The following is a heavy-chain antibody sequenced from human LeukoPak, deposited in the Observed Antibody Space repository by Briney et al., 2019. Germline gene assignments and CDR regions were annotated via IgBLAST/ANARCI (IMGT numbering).Heavy chain of an antibody. CDR3: ARAASGSHEDYFDY. J-gene: IGHJ4*02. Sequence: QAGGSLRLSCAASGFTFSSYAMHWVRQAPGKGLEWVAVISYDGSNKYYADSVKGRFTISRDNSKYTLYLQMNSLRAEDTAVYYCARAASGSHEDYFDYWGQGTLVTVSS. V-gene: IGHV3-30*01. D-gene: IGHD1-26*01. CDR2: ISYDGSNK. CDR1: GFTFSSYA.